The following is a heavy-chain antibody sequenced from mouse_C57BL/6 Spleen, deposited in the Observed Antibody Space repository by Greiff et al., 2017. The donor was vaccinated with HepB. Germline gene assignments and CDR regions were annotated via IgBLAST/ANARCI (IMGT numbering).Heavy chain of an antibody. D-gene: IGHD3-2*02. CDR2: IDPSDSYT. CDR3: ATGSSGHDY. J-gene: IGHJ2*01. Sequence: QVQLQQPGAELVMPGASVKLSCKASGYTFTSYWMHWVKQRPGQGLEWIGEIDPSDSYTNYNQKFKGKSTLTVDKSSSTAYMQLSSLTSEDPAVYYCATGSSGHDYWGQGTTLTVSS. V-gene: IGHV1-69*01. CDR1: GYTFTSYW.